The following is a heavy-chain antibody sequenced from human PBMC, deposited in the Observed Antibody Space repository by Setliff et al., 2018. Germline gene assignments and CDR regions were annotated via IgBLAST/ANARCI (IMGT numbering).Heavy chain of an antibody. V-gene: IGHV3-21*04. J-gene: IGHJ4*02. Sequence: GGSLRLSCAASGFTFSSYSMNWVRQAPGKGLEWVSSISSSSSYIYYADSVKGRFTISRDNAKNSLYLQRNSLRAEDTALYYCARDPAGIVGANPSLWGQGTLVTVSS. CDR3: ARDPAGIVGANPSL. CDR2: ISSSSSYI. CDR1: GFTFSSYS. D-gene: IGHD1-26*01.